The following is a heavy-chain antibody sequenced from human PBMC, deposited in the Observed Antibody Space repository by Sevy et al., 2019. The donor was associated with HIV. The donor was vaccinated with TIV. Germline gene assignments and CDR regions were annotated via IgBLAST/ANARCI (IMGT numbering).Heavy chain of an antibody. Sequence: SETLSLTCTVSGGSISGHYWGWIRQSPGKGLEWIAYMYDSGSSNYNTSLRSRVTISVDTSKNKISLRLSSVTAADTAVYYGARGGALTYYVTICFQNYFDSWGPGNLVTVSS. J-gene: IGHJ4*02. V-gene: IGHV4-59*11. CDR2: MYDSGSS. CDR3: ARGGALTYYVTICFQNYFDS. D-gene: IGHD3-10*02. CDR1: GGSISGHY.